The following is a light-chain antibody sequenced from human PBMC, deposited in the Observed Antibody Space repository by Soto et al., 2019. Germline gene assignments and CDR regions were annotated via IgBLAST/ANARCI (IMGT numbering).Light chain of an antibody. CDR3: SSYVGSSSFVV. CDR2: GVT. Sequence: QSALTQPPSASGSPGQSVTISCTGTSSDVGGYNSVSWYQHHPGKAPQLMIYGVTKRPSGVPDRFSGSKSGNTASLTVSGLQADDEADYDCSSYVGSSSFVVFGGGTKVTVL. CDR1: SSDVGGYNS. J-gene: IGLJ3*02. V-gene: IGLV2-8*01.